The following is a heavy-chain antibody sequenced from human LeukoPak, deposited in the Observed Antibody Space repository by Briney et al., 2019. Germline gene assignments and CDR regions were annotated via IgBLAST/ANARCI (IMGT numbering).Heavy chain of an antibody. Sequence: SETLSLTCTVSGGSVDSSNYYWSWIRQPPGKGLEWIGYMYHTGSSNYSPSLKSRLTISVDTSKNQFSLKLNSVTAADTAVYYCARHYGPWGQGTLVTVSS. D-gene: IGHD3-16*01. CDR1: GGSVDSSNYY. J-gene: IGHJ5*02. CDR2: MYHTGSS. CDR3: ARHYGP. V-gene: IGHV4-61*01.